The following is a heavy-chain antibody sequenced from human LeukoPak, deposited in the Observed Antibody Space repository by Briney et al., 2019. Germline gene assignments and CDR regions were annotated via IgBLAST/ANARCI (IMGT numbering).Heavy chain of an antibody. CDR1: GFTFSSYA. D-gene: IGHD2-15*01. J-gene: IGHJ3*02. CDR2: ISGSGGST. CDR3: AKAAGRYCSGGSCYYGAFDI. V-gene: IGHV3-23*01. Sequence: PGGSLRLSCPASGFTFSSYAMSWVRQAPGKGLEWVSAISGSGGSTYYADSVKGRFTISRDNSKNTLYLQMNSLRAEDTAVYYCAKAAGRYCSGGSCYYGAFDIWGQGTMVTVSS.